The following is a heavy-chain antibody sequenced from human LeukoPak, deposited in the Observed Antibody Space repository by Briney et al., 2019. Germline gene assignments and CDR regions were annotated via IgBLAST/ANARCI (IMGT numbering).Heavy chain of an antibody. V-gene: IGHV4-39*02. D-gene: IGHD5-24*01. CDR2: IYYSGST. Sequence: SETLSLTCTVSGGSISSNSYYWGWIRRPPGKGLEWIGSIYYSGSTYYNPSLKGRVTISVDTSKNQFSLKLSSVTAADTAMYYCARDGYNPIDYWGQGTLVTVSS. J-gene: IGHJ4*02. CDR1: GGSISSNSYY. CDR3: ARDGYNPIDY.